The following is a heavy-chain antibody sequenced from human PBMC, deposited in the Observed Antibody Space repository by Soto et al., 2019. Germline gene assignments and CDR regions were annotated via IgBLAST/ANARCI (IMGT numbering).Heavy chain of an antibody. D-gene: IGHD6-6*01. V-gene: IGHV4-34*01. CDR3: ARVRSSSRRFDY. Sequence: PSETLSLTCAVYGGSFSGYYWSWIRQPPGKGLEWIGEINHSGSTNYNPSLKSQVTISVDTSKNQFSLKLSSVTAADTAVYYCARVRSSSRRFDYWGQGTLVTVSS. J-gene: IGHJ4*02. CDR2: INHSGST. CDR1: GGSFSGYY.